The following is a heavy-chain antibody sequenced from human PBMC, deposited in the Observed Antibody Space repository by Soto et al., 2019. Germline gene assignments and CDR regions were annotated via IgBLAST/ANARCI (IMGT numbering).Heavy chain of an antibody. CDR2: INVGTGNT. CDR1: GYIFTNYS. D-gene: IGHD2-21*02. CDR3: ARGAGYCSGDCWNDYYYAMDV. Sequence: ASVNVSFKSSGYIFTNYSIHWGRQAPGQRLECVGWINVGTGNTKYSQNFQGRVTITRDTSATTAYMELSSLRSEDTAVYYCARGAGYCSGDCWNDYYYAMDVWGQGTTVTVSS. V-gene: IGHV1-3*01. J-gene: IGHJ6*02.